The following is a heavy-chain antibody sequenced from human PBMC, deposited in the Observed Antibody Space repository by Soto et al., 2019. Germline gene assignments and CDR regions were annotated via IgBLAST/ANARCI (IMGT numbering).Heavy chain of an antibody. J-gene: IGHJ4*02. Sequence: GGSLRLSCAASGFTFSNAWMSWVHQAPGKGLEWVGHIKSKTDGGTTDYAAPVKGRFTISRDDSKNTLYLQMNSLKTEDTAVYYCTTDEDSSCWYYFDYWGQGTLVTISS. CDR1: GFTFSNAW. CDR2: IKSKTDGGTT. CDR3: TTDEDSSCWYYFDY. V-gene: IGHV3-15*01. D-gene: IGHD6-19*01.